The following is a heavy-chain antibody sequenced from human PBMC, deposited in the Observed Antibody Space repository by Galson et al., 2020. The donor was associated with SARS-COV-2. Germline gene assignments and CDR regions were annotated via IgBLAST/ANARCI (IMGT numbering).Heavy chain of an antibody. V-gene: IGHV1-18*04. CDR1: GYTFTSYG. CDR3: ARGPIVVVVAATHYYYYYGMDV. J-gene: IGHJ6*02. D-gene: IGHD2-15*01. CDR2: ISAYNGNT. Sequence: ASVKVSCKASGYTFTSYGISWVRQAPGQGLEWMGWISAYNGNTNYAQKLQGRVTMTTDTSTSTAYMELRSLRSDDTAVYYCARGPIVVVVAATHYYYYYGMDVWGQGTTVTVSS.